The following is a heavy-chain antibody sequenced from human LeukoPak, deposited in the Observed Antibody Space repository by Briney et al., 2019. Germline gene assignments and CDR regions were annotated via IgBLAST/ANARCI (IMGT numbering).Heavy chain of an antibody. CDR1: RYTFTSYA. D-gene: IGHD2-8*01. V-gene: IGHV1-3*01. J-gene: IGHJ4*02. CDR2: INAGNGNT. Sequence: ASVKVSCKASRYTFTSYAMHWVRQAPGQRLEWTGWINAGNGNTKYSQKFQGRVTITRDTSASTAYMELSSLRSEDTAVYYCARGSRYRIIVLRNVAGTGFDYWGQGTLVTVSS. CDR3: ARGSRYRIIVLRNVAGTGFDY.